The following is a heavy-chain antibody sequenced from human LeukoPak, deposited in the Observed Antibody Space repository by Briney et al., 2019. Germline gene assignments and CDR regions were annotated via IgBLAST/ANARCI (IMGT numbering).Heavy chain of an antibody. CDR1: GYTLTELS. D-gene: IGHD5-18*01. Sequence: ASVKVSCKVSGYTLTELSMHWVRQAPGRGLEWMGGFDPEDGETIYAQKFQGRVTMTEDTSTDTAYMELSSLRSEDTAVYYCATKHAQLWSVVFSYWGQGTLVTVSS. CDR2: FDPEDGET. CDR3: ATKHAQLWSVVFSY. J-gene: IGHJ4*02. V-gene: IGHV1-24*01.